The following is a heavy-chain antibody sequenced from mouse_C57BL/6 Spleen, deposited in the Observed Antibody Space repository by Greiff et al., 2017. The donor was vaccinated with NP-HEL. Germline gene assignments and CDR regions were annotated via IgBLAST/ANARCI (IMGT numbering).Heavy chain of an antibody. D-gene: IGHD2-1*01. V-gene: IGHV14-4*01. Sequence: EVQLQQSGAELVRPGASVKLSCTASGFNIKDDYMHWVKQRPEQGLEWIGWIDPENGDTEYASKFQGKATITADTSSNTAYLQLSSLASEDTAVYYCTGKLSWLAYWGQGTRVTVSA. CDR3: TGKLSWLAY. CDR1: GFNIKDDY. J-gene: IGHJ3*01. CDR2: IDPENGDT.